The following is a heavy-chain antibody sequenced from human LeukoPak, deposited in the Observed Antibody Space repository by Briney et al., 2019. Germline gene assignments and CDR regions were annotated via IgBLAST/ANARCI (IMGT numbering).Heavy chain of an antibody. CDR2: IYSGGST. D-gene: IGHD1-26*01. J-gene: IGHJ4*02. CDR3: ASGASFGKLLDY. Sequence: GGSLRLSCAASGFTVSSSYMSWVRQAPGKGLEWVSVIYSGGSTYYADSVKGRFTISRDNSKNTLYLQMNSLRAEDTAVYYCASGASFGKLLDYWGQGTLVTVSS. CDR1: GFTVSSSY. V-gene: IGHV3-66*01.